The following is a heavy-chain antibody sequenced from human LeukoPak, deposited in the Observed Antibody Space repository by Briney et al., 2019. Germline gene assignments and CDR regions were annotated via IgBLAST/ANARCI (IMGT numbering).Heavy chain of an antibody. V-gene: IGHV1-3*01. CDR3: ARDGKHIAVPGVRYPMDV. CDR2: INAASGNA. D-gene: IGHD6-19*01. Sequence: GASVKVSCKASGYTLSSFAMHWVRQAPGQRLEWMGRINAASGNAEYSQKFQGRVIVTTDTSANTVYMELSSLRSEDTAVYYCARDGKHIAVPGVRYPMDVWGQGTAVTVSS. J-gene: IGHJ6*02. CDR1: GYTLSSFA.